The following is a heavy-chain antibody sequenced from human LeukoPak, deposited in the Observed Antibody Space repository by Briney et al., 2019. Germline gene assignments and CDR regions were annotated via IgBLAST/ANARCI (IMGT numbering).Heavy chain of an antibody. J-gene: IGHJ4*02. CDR1: GYTFTSYG. Sequence: ASVKVSCKASGYTFTSYGISWVRQAPGQGLEWMGWISAYSGDTNYAQKFQGRVTITADESTSTAYMELSSLRSEDTAVYYCARESIAAAGIVYFDYRGQGTLVTVSS. D-gene: IGHD6-13*01. CDR3: ARESIAAAGIVYFDY. V-gene: IGHV1-18*01. CDR2: ISAYSGDT.